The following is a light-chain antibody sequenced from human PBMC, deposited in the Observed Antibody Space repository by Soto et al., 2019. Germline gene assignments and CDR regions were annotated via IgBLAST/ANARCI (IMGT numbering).Light chain of an antibody. J-gene: IGKJ2*01. CDR3: QQFNNYPRT. V-gene: IGKV1D-13*01. CDR1: QGISSA. Sequence: AIQLTQSPPSLAASVGDRVTITCRASQGISSALAWYQQKPGKTPNLLIYGASSLESGVPSRFSGSGSGTAFTLTISSLQPEDFATYYCQQFNNYPRTFGQGTKLEIK. CDR2: GAS.